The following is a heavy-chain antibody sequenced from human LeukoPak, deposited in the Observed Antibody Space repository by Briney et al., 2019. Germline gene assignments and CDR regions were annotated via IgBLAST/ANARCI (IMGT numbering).Heavy chain of an antibody. D-gene: IGHD2-21*01. CDR3: ARGAYGWGSIFPHYFDY. V-gene: IGHV4-4*07. CDR2: IYTSGST. CDR1: GGSISSYY. J-gene: IGHJ4*02. Sequence: SETLSLTCTVSGGSISSYYWSWIRQPAGKGLEWIGRIYTSGSTNYNPSLKSRVTMSVDTSKNQFSLKLSSVTAADTAVYYCARGAYGWGSIFPHYFDYWGQGTLVTVSS.